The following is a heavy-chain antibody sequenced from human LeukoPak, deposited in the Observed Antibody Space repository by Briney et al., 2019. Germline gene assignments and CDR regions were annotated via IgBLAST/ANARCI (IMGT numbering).Heavy chain of an antibody. J-gene: IGHJ4*02. V-gene: IGHV1-69*01. CDR2: IIPIFGTA. Sequence: SVKVSCKASGGTFSSYAISWVRQAPGQGLEWMGGIIPIFGTANYAHKFQGRVTITADESTSTAYMELSSLRSEDTAVYYCARGSLRYCSGGSCHYFDYWGQGTLVTVSS. CDR1: GGTFSSYA. D-gene: IGHD2-15*01. CDR3: ARGSLRYCSGGSCHYFDY.